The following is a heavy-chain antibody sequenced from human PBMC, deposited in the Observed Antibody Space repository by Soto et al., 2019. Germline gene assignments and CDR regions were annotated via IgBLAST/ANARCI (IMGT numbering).Heavy chain of an antibody. V-gene: IGHV3-9*01. CDR3: AKGQCTGVKCYSDSMDV. Sequence: DVQLVESGGGLVQPGRSLRLSCEVSGFSFGDYAMHWVRQAPGKGLEWVSGIFWNSGTIAYAASVKGRFTISRDNAKKSLYLQMNSLRPEDTALYYWAKGQCTGVKCYSDSMDVWGKGTTVTVSS. D-gene: IGHD2-8*02. J-gene: IGHJ6*03. CDR1: GFSFGDYA. CDR2: IFWNSGTI.